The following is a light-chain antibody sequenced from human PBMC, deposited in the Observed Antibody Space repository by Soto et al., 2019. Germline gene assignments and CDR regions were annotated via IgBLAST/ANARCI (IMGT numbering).Light chain of an antibody. CDR3: QQSYSTPYT. CDR2: AAS. V-gene: IGKV1-39*01. CDR1: QSISTF. Sequence: DLQMTQSPSALSTSVGDRVTITCRASQSISTFLSWYQQKPGKAPKLLMSAASSLQSGVPTRFRGSVSGTSFTLTISSLQTEDSGTYYCQQSYSTPYTFGQGTKVEI. J-gene: IGKJ2*01.